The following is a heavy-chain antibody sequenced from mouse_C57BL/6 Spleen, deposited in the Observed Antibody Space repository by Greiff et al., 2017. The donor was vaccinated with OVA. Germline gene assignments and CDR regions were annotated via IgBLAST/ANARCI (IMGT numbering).Heavy chain of an antibody. D-gene: IGHD1-1*01. CDR3: ALSPITTVVANDFDV. CDR2: ILPGSGST. V-gene: IGHV1-9*01. CDR1: GYTFTGYW. J-gene: IGHJ1*03. Sequence: VQLQQSGAELMKPGASVKLSCKAPGYTFTGYWIEWVKQRPGHGLEWIGEILPGSGSTNYNEKFKGKATFTADTSSNTAYMQLSSLTTEDSAIYYCALSPITTVVANDFDVWGTGTTVTVSS.